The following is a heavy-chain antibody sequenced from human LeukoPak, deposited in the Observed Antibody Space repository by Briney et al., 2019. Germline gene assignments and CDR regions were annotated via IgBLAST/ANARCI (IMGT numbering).Heavy chain of an antibody. CDR2: INHSGST. Sequence: SETLSLTCAVYGGSFSGYYWSWIRQPPGKGLEWIGEINHSGSTNYNPPLKSRVTISVDTSKNQFSLKLSSVTDADTAVYYCARRISYGKPSDYWGQGTLVTVSS. CDR3: ARRISYGKPSDY. D-gene: IGHD1-14*01. J-gene: IGHJ4*02. V-gene: IGHV4-34*01. CDR1: GGSFSGYY.